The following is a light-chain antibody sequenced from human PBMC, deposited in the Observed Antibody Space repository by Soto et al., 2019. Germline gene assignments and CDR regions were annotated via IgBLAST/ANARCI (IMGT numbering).Light chain of an antibody. V-gene: IGLV2-14*01. CDR1: SSDVGGYNY. J-gene: IGLJ1*01. Sequence: SALTQPASVSGSPGQSITISCTGTSSDVGGYNYVSWYQQRPGKAPKLMIYEVSNRPSGVSNRSSGSKSGNTASLTISGLQAEDEADYYCSSYTSSTFYVFGTGTKVTVL. CDR3: SSYTSSTFYV. CDR2: EVS.